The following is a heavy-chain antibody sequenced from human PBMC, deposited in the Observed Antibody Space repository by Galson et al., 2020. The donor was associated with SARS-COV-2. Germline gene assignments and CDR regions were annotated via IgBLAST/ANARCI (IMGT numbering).Heavy chain of an antibody. CDR3: ARADWSGYLLQFDY. J-gene: IGHJ4*02. CDR1: GGSFSDYY. V-gene: IGHV4-34*01. CDR2: INHSGST. D-gene: IGHD3-3*01. Sequence: SETLSLTCAVYGGSFSDYYWTWIRQPPGKGLEWIGEINHSGSTNYNPSLKSRVNISVDTSKNQFFLKLSSVTAADTAVYYCARADWSGYLLQFDYWGQGTLVTVSS.